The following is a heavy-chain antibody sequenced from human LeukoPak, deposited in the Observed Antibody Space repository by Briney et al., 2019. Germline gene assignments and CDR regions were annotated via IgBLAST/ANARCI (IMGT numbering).Heavy chain of an antibody. CDR1: GGSFSGYY. Sequence: SETLSLTCAVYGGSFSGYYWSWIRQPPGKGLEWIGEINHSGSTNYNPSLKSRVTISVDTSKYQFSLKLSSVTPEDTAVYYCARVNYGGNKGGAYDYWGQGTLVTVSS. D-gene: IGHD4-23*01. V-gene: IGHV4-34*01. CDR3: ARVNYGGNKGGAYDY. CDR2: INHSGST. J-gene: IGHJ4*02.